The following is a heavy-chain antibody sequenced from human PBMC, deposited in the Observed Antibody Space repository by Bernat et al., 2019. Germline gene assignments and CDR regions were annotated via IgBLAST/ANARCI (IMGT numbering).Heavy chain of an antibody. D-gene: IGHD3-10*01. CDR1: GYTFTGYY. J-gene: IGHJ4*02. V-gene: IGHV1-2*04. CDR3: ARDSASITMVQGVIIALDY. Sequence: QVQLVQSGAEVKKPGASVKVSCKASGYTFTGYYMHWVRQAPGQGLEWMGWINPNSGGTNYAQKFQGWVTMTRDTSISTAYMELSRLRSDDTAVYYCARDSASITMVQGVIIALDYWGQGTLVTVSS. CDR2: INPNSGGT.